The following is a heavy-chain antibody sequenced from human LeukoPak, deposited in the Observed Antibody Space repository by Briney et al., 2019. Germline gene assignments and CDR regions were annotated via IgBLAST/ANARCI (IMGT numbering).Heavy chain of an antibody. J-gene: IGHJ4*02. V-gene: IGHV4-59*01. CDR2: IYYSGST. CDR1: GGSISSYY. D-gene: IGHD3-22*01. Sequence: SETLSLTCTVSGGSISSYYWSWTRQPPGKGLEWIGYIYYSGSTNYNPSLKSRVTISVDTSKNQFSLNLNSVTAADTAVYFCARSYYYDSSGFPYYWGQGTLVTVSS. CDR3: ARSYYYDSSGFPYY.